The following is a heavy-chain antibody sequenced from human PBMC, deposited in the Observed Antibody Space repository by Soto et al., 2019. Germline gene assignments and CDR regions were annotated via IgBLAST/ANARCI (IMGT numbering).Heavy chain of an antibody. V-gene: IGHV4-31*03. CDR3: ARDLAPIVPAAITAYGMDV. CDR2: IYYSGST. D-gene: IGHD2-2*02. Sequence: QVQLQESGPGLVKPSQTLSLTCTVSGGSISSGGYYWSWIRQHPEKGLEWIGYIYYSGSTYYNPSLKSRVTISVDTSKNQFSLKLSSVTAADTAVYYCARDLAPIVPAAITAYGMDVWGQGTTVTVSS. CDR1: GGSISSGGYY. J-gene: IGHJ6*02.